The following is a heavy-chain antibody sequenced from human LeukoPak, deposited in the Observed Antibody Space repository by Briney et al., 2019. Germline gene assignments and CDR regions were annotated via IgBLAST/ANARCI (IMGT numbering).Heavy chain of an antibody. Sequence: SQTLSLTCVISGDSVSSNSATWNWIRQSPSRGLEWLGRTYYRSKWYSDYAVSVKSRITRHPDTSKNQFSLQLNSVAPEDTAVYYCARGKGQLILWGQGTLVTVSS. V-gene: IGHV6-1*01. CDR2: TYYRSKWYS. J-gene: IGHJ4*02. CDR1: GDSVSSNSAT. CDR3: ARGKGQLIL. D-gene: IGHD6-6*01.